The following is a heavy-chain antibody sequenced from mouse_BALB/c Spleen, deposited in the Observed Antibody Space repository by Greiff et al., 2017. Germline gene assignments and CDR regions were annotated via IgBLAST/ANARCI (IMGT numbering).Heavy chain of an antibody. CDR2: INPSTGYT. V-gene: IGHV1-7*01. Sequence: VQLQQSGAELAKPGASVKMSCTASGYTFTSYWMHWVKQRPGQGLEWIGYINPSTGYTEYNQKFKDKTTLTADKSSSTAYMQLSSLTSEDSAVYYCARWEVRRWFAYWGQGTLVTVSA. CDR1: GYTFTSYW. J-gene: IGHJ3*01. CDR3: ARWEVRRWFAY. D-gene: IGHD2-14*01.